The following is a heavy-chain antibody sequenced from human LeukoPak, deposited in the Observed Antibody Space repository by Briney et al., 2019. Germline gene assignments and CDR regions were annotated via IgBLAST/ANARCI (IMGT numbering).Heavy chain of an antibody. CDR2: IGSSGSPT. Sequence: GSLRLSCAASGFAFSSYNMNWVRQAPGKGLEWISYIGSSGSPTHYADSVGGRFTISRDYAKNSLYLQMNSLRAEDTAVYYCARGPHDSSGYYYPGYFDYWGQGTLVTVSS. J-gene: IGHJ4*02. D-gene: IGHD3-22*01. CDR3: ARGPHDSSGYYYPGYFDY. V-gene: IGHV3-48*04. CDR1: GFAFSSYN.